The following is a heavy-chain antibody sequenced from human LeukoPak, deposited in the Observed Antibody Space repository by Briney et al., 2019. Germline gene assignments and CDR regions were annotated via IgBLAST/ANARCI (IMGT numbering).Heavy chain of an antibody. CDR2: THNSGTS. V-gene: IGHV4-39*01. D-gene: IGHD4-17*01. CDR1: GDSISSSSNY. J-gene: IGHJ4*02. CDR3: ARRSPYGDLFFDH. Sequence: KPSETLSLICSVSGDSISSSSNYWGWIRQPPGKGLEWIGYTHNSGTSYYNPSLKSRVTIFADRSKNLFSLKVTSVTAADTAVYYCARRSPYGDLFFDHWGQGNLVTVSS.